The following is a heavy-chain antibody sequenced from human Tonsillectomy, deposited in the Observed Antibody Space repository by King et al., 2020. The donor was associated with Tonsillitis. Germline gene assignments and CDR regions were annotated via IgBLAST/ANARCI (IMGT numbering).Heavy chain of an antibody. D-gene: IGHD6-19*01. CDR2: ISYDGSNK. Sequence: VQLVESGGGVVQPGRSLKLSCAASGFTFSNYAMHWVRQAPGKGLEWVTVISYDGSNKFFADSGKGRLTISRENSKNTLSLQMNSLRAEDTSVYYCARAYSSGWYGPEYWGQGTLVTVSS. CDR1: GFTFSNYA. CDR3: ARAYSSGWYGPEY. V-gene: IGHV3-33*01. J-gene: IGHJ4*02.